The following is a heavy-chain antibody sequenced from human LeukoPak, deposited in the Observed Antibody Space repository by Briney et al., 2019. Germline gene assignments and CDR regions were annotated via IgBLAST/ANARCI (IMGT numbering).Heavy chain of an antibody. CDR3: ARDSSSSSHYYYYYMDV. J-gene: IGHJ6*03. D-gene: IGHD6-6*01. Sequence: SETLSLTCTVSGGSISSYYWSWIRQPPGKGLEWIGYIYYSGSINYNPSLKSRVTISVDTSKNQFSLKLSSVTAADTAVYYCARDSSSSSHYYYYYMDVWGKGTTVTVSS. CDR1: GGSISSYY. CDR2: IYYSGSI. V-gene: IGHV4-59*01.